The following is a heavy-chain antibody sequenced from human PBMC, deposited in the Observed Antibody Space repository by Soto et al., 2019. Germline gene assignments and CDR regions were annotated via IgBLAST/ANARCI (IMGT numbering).Heavy chain of an antibody. CDR2: IIPIFRTP. D-gene: IGHD1-1*01. CDR1: GDTFSSFA. V-gene: IGHV1-69*12. Sequence: QVQLVQSGAEVKKPGSSVKVSCKASGDTFSSFAISWVRQAPGQGLEWMGGIIPIFRTPNYAQKFQGRVTLPAGEFPSTAYMELSSLRSEDTAVYYCARDKDRQQLGGNYYYALDVWGQGTTVIVSS. J-gene: IGHJ6*02. CDR3: ARDKDRQQLGGNYYYALDV.